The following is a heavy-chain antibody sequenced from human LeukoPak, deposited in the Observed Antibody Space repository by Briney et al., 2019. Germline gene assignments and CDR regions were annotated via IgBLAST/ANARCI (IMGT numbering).Heavy chain of an antibody. CDR1: GFTFSNYA. J-gene: IGHJ4*02. D-gene: IGHD1-20*01. CDR3: AKRSHLTGYFDN. Sequence: PGGSLRLSCVASGFTFSNYAMSWVRQAPGKGLECLSAFSIRDGITDYADSVKGRFTISGDNSKNTLFLQMNSLRAEDTAVYYCAKRSHLTGYFDNWGQGTLVTVSS. CDR2: FSIRDGIT. V-gene: IGHV3-23*01.